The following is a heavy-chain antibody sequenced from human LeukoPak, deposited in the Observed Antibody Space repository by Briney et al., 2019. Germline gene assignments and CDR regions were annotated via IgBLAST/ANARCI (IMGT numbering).Heavy chain of an antibody. Sequence: ASVKVSCKASGYTFTGYYMHWVRQAPGQGLEWMGWINPNSGGTNYAQKFQGRVTMTRDTSISTAYMELSRLRSDDTAVYYCARGRRVVTATNWFDPWGQGTLVTVSS. CDR2: INPNSGGT. V-gene: IGHV1-2*02. CDR3: ARGRRVVTATNWFDP. J-gene: IGHJ5*02. CDR1: GYTFTGYY. D-gene: IGHD2-21*02.